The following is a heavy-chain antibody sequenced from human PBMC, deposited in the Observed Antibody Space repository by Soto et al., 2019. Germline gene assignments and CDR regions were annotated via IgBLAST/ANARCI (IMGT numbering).Heavy chain of an antibody. CDR3: AKGSFGFDY. V-gene: IGHV3-23*01. CDR1: GVTFTSYA. J-gene: IGHJ4*02. Sequence: GGSLRLSCAASGVTFTSYAMTWVRQVPGEGLQWVSSVSKSGDSPYYADSVKGRFTTSRDNSKNTLYLQMNSLRAEDTAIYYCAKGSFGFDYWGQGTLVTVSS. CDR2: VSKSGDSP. D-gene: IGHD3-10*01.